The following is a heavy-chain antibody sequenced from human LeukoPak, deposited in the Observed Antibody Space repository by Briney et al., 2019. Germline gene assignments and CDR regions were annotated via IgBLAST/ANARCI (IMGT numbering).Heavy chain of an antibody. Sequence: SETLSLTCTVSGASISSYYWSWIRQPPGKGLEWIGYIYYSGSTNYNPSLKSRVTISVDMSKNQFSLKLSSVTAADTAVYYCARDRYYYDSSARYFDYWGQGTLVTVSS. CDR1: GASISSYY. J-gene: IGHJ4*02. CDR2: IYYSGST. V-gene: IGHV4-59*12. CDR3: ARDRYYYDSSARYFDY. D-gene: IGHD3-22*01.